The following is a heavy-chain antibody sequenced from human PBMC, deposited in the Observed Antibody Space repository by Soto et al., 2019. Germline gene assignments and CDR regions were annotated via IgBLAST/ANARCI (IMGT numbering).Heavy chain of an antibody. V-gene: IGHV3-11*01. CDR1: GFNFSDYY. CDR3: ARGSLGYSYGNYGMDV. D-gene: IGHD5-18*01. J-gene: IGHJ6*02. Sequence: QVQLVESGGGLVKPGGSLRLSCAASGFNFSDYYMSWIRQAPGKGLEWVSYISRSGSSMYYADSVKGRFTISRDNAKNSLYLQMNSLRAEDTAVYYCARGSLGYSYGNYGMDVWGQGTTVTVSS. CDR2: ISRSGSSM.